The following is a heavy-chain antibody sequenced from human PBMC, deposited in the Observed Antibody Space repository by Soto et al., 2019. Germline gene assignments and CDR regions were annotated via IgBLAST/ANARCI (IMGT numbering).Heavy chain of an antibody. Sequence: GESLKISGTGSGYSFTSYFIISVRQMPGKGLEWMGRIDPSDSYTNYSPSFQGHVTISADKSISTAYLQWSSLKASDTAMYYCALSIRKIPPAQHWGQGTLVTVSS. CDR1: GYSFTSYF. V-gene: IGHV5-10-1*01. D-gene: IGHD2-21*01. CDR2: IDPSDSYT. CDR3: ALSIRKIPPAQH. J-gene: IGHJ1*01.